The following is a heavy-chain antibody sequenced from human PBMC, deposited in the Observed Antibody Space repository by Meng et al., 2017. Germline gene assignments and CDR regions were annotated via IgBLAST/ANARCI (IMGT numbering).Heavy chain of an antibody. CDR3: ARDPYCSSTNCYTKQYFEL. D-gene: IGHD2-2*02. Sequence: GESLKISCAASGFTFSSYAMHWVRQAPGKGLEWVANIKQDGSEKYYVDSVKGRFTISRDNAKNSLYLQMNSLRAEDTAEYYCARDPYCSSTNCYTKQYFELWGRGTLVTVSS. CDR1: GFTFSSYA. CDR2: IKQDGSEK. J-gene: IGHJ2*01. V-gene: IGHV3-7*01.